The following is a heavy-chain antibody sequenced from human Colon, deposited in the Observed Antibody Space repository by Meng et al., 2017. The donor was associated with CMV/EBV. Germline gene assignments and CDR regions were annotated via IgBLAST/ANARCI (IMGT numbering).Heavy chain of an antibody. CDR2: ISASGDIT. D-gene: IGHD5-24*01. CDR3: ARAPTRKYYFHF. CDR1: GFSLSAYA. V-gene: IGHV3-23*01. Sequence: CSASGFSLSAYAMDWVRQAPGKGLEWVSVISASGDITFYTESVKGRFTIGRDTSKNTVYLQMDSLRAEDTAVYYCARAPTRKYYFHFWGQGRLVTVSS. J-gene: IGHJ4*02.